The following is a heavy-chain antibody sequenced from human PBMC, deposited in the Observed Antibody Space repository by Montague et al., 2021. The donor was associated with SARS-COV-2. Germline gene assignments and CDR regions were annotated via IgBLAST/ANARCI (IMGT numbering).Heavy chain of an antibody. CDR2: ISYDGRTS. Sequence: SLRLSCATSGFTSSTHWVRQVPGKRLEWVAVISYDGRTSFYADSVKGRFTISRDNSKNTLYPQMNSLRAEDTAVYYCAKEGAWAKWYFDYWGQGTLVTVSS. D-gene: IGHD1-26*01. V-gene: IGHV3-30*18. CDR3: AKEGAWAKWYFDY. J-gene: IGHJ4*02. CDR1: GFTSST.